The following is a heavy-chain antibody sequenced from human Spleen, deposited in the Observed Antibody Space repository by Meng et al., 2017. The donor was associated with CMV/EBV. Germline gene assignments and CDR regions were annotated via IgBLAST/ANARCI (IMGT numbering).Heavy chain of an antibody. CDR1: GFTFSTP. CDR3: ARDPGVDF. CDR2: VSHDGSNE. V-gene: IGHV3-30*04. J-gene: IGHJ4*02. Sequence: GGSLRLSCVASGFTFSTPIHWVRQAPGKGLEWVAVVSHDGSNEFYADSVKGRFTISRDNSKNTLYLQMNSLRTEDTAVYYCARDPGVDFWGQGTLVTVSS. D-gene: IGHD3-3*01.